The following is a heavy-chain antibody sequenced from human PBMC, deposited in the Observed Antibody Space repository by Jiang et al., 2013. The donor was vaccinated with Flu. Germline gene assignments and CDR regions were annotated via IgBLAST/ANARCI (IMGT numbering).Heavy chain of an antibody. CDR1: GGTFSSYA. V-gene: IGHV1-69*04. J-gene: IGHJ5*02. CDR2: IIPILGIA. D-gene: IGHD6-19*01. CDR3: AREKVAVAGNWFGP. Sequence: SGAEVKKPGSSVKVSCKASGGTFSSYAISWVRQAPGQGLEWMGRIIPILGIANYAQKFQGRVTITADKSTSTAYMELSSLRSEDTAVYYCAREKVAVAGNWFGPWGQGTLVTVSS.